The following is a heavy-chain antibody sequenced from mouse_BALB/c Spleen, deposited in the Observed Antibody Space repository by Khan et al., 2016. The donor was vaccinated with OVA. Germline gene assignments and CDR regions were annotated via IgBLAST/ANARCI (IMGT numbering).Heavy chain of an antibody. CDR1: GYSITSDYA. J-gene: IGHJ4*01. V-gene: IGHV3-2*02. CDR2: ISSSGNT. D-gene: IGHD2-3*01. Sequence: EVQLQESGPGLVKPSQSLSLTCTVTGYSITSDYAWNWIRQFPGNKLEWMGYISSSGNTNYNPALKSRISITRDTSKNQFFLQLNSVTTEDTATYYCARDGSHYNYAMDYWGQGTSVTVSS. CDR3: ARDGSHYNYAMDY.